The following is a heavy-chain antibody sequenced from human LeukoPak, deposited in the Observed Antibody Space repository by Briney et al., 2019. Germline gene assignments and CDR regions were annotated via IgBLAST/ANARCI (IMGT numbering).Heavy chain of an antibody. D-gene: IGHD2-15*01. CDR1: GGTFSSYA. J-gene: IGHJ6*03. Sequence: SVKVSCKASGGTFSSYAISWVRQAPGQGLEWMGGIIPIFGTANYAQKFQGRVTITADESTGTAYMELSSLRSEDTAVYYCALAASSYYYYYMDVWGKGTTVTISS. CDR2: IIPIFGTA. V-gene: IGHV1-69*13. CDR3: ALAASSYYYYYMDV.